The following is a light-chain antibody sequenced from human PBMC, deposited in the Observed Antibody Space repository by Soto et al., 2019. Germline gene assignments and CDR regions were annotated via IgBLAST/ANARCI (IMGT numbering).Light chain of an antibody. Sequence: DIQMTQSPSTLSASVGDRVTITCRASQSISTWLAWYQQKPGKAPKLLIYDASSLQSGVPSRFSGHGSGTDFTLTISSLQPDDFATYYCLLDFSYFWAFGQGTKVEVK. CDR3: LLDFSYFWA. V-gene: IGKV1-5*01. CDR1: QSISTW. CDR2: DAS. J-gene: IGKJ1*01.